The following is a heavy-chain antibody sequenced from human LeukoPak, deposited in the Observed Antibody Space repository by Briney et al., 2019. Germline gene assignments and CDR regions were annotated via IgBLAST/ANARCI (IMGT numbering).Heavy chain of an antibody. V-gene: IGHV1-2*02. CDR3: ARARWHLAPYFAS. CDR2: INPNSGGT. J-gene: IGHJ4*02. CDR1: GYTFTDYY. Sequence: VASVKVSCKASGYTFTDYYMHWVRQAPGQGLEWMGWINPNSGGTNFAQKFQGRVAMTRDTSISTAYLELGSLRSDDTAVYFCARARWHLAPYFASWGQGTLVTVSS. D-gene: IGHD5-24*01.